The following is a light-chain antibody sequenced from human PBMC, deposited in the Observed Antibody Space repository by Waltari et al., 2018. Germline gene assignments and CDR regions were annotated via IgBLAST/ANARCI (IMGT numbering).Light chain of an antibody. J-gene: IGLJ3*02. CDR1: SSDVGGYNS. CDR3: SSYTSSSTWV. V-gene: IGLV2-14*01. CDR2: DVS. Sequence: QSALTQPASVSGSPGQSITISCTGTSSDVGGYNSFSWYQQHPGKAPNLIIYDVSKRPSGVSNRFSGSKSGNTASLTISGLQADDETDYYCSSYTSSSTWVFGGGTKLTVL.